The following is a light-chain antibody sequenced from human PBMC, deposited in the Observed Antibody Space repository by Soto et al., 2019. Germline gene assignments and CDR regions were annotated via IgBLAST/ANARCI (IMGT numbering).Light chain of an antibody. Sequence: EIVLTQSPGTLSLSPGERATLSCRASQSVSSSYLAWYQQKPGQAPRVLIYGTSIRASGVPDRFSGSGSGTDFTLTISRLEPEDFAVYYCQQYGSSLGVTFGGGTKVDIK. V-gene: IGKV3-20*01. CDR3: QQYGSSLGVT. CDR1: QSVSSSY. J-gene: IGKJ4*01. CDR2: GTS.